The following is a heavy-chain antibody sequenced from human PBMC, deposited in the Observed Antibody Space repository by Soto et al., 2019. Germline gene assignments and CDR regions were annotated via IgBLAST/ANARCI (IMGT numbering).Heavy chain of an antibody. V-gene: IGHV1-46*01. CDR1: GYTFTSYY. CDR2: INPSGGST. Sequence: ASVKISCKASGYTFTSYYMHWVRQAPGQGLEWMGIINPSGGSTSYAQKFQGRVTMTRDTSTSTVYMELSSLRSEDTAVYYCARDDRVVIPQRPFEYWGKGTLVTVSS. CDR3: ARDDRVVIPQRPFEY. D-gene: IGHD3-3*01. J-gene: IGHJ4*02.